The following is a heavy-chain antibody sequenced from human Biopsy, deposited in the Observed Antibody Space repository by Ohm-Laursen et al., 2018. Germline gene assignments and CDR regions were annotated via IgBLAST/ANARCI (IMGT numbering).Heavy chain of an antibody. D-gene: IGHD3-3*01. J-gene: IGHJ5*02. CDR2: IYYTGHT. CDR1: GDSISTYY. CDR3: ARTPRDSFWSGSYKRGLWFDP. Sequence: PGTLSLTCTVSGDSISTYYWSWIRQSPGKGLEWIGFIYYTGHTNYNPSLKSRVTISKDTSKNQFSLQVNSVTAADTAVYYCARTPRDSFWSGSYKRGLWFDPWGQGTLVIVSS. V-gene: IGHV4-59*01.